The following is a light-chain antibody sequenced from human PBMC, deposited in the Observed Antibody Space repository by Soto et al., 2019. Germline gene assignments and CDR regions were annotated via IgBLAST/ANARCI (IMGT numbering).Light chain of an antibody. Sequence: DIQLTQSPSTLSASVGDRVTITCRASQSISSWLAWYQQKPGKAPKLLMYKASTLESGVPSRFSGSGSGTEFPLTISSLQPDDFATYYCQQYSSYPMYTFGQGTKLEIK. CDR1: QSISSW. CDR2: KAS. J-gene: IGKJ2*01. CDR3: QQYSSYPMYT. V-gene: IGKV1-5*03.